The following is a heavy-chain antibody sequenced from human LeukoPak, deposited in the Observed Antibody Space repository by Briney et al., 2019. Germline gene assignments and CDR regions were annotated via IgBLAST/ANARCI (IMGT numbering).Heavy chain of an antibody. J-gene: IGHJ6*03. V-gene: IGHV3-23*01. D-gene: IGHD6-6*01. CDR1: GFTFSSYA. CDR3: AKDLSSSSRAYYYYYYMDV. Sequence: GGSLRLSCAASGFTFSSYAMSWVRQAPGKGLEWVSAISGSGGSTYYADSVKGRFTISRDNSKNTLYLQMNSLRAEDTAVSYCAKDLSSSSRAYYYYYYMDVWGKGTTVTVSS. CDR2: ISGSGGST.